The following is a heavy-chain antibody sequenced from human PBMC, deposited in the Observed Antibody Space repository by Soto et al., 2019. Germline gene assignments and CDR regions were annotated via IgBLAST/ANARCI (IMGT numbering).Heavy chain of an antibody. J-gene: IGHJ2*01. CDR3: ARSSLGDYAYFDL. D-gene: IGHD4-17*01. Sequence: QVQLQQWGAGLLKPSETLSLTCAVYGGSFSGYYWSWIRQPPGKGLEWIGEINHSGSTNYNPSLKSRVTISVDTSKNQFSLKLSSVTAADTAVYYRARSSLGDYAYFDLWGRGTLVTVSS. CDR1: GGSFSGYY. V-gene: IGHV4-34*01. CDR2: INHSGST.